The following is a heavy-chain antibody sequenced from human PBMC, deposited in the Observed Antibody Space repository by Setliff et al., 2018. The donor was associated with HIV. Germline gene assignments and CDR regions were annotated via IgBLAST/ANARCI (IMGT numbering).Heavy chain of an antibody. Sequence: PSETLSLTCAVYGGSLSGYSWSWVRQSPGRGLEWIGEINQSGNTNFNPSLKSRLIISVDTSKGQFSLKLTSVTAADTALYYCAREGGQGYSGSGSFYHRNFDLWGRGTLVTVSS. J-gene: IGHJ2*01. CDR2: INQSGNT. D-gene: IGHD3-10*01. V-gene: IGHV4-34*01. CDR3: AREGGQGYSGSGSFYHRNFDL. CDR1: GGSLSGYS.